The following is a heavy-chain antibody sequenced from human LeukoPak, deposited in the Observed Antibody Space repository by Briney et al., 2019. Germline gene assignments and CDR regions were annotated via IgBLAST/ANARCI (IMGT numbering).Heavy chain of an antibody. CDR2: VNPNSGDT. V-gene: IGHV1-2*02. CDR1: GYTFSAFH. Sequence: GASVKVSCEASGYTFSAFHIHWVRLAPGQGPEWMGWVNPNSGDTNYAQKFRGRVTMTRDTSINTAYMELSSLRSDDTAVYYCARSNYYGSQGEYWGQGTLVAVSS. J-gene: IGHJ4*02. CDR3: ARSNYYGSQGEY. D-gene: IGHD3-10*01.